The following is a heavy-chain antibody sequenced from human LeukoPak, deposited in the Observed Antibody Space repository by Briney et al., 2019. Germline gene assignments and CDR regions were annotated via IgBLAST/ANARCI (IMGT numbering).Heavy chain of an antibody. D-gene: IGHD6-19*01. V-gene: IGHV5-10-1*01. CDR2: IDPSDSYT. Sequence: GESLKISCKGSGYIFTSYWISWVRQMPGKGLEWMGRIDPSDSYTNYSPSFQGHVTISADKSISTAYLQWSSLKASDTAMYYWARHIAVAGTGYYYYGMDVWGKGTTATVSS. J-gene: IGHJ6*04. CDR1: GYIFTSYW. CDR3: ARHIAVAGTGYYYYGMDV.